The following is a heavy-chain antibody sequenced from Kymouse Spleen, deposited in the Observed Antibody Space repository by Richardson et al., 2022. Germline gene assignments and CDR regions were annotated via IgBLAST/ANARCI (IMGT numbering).Heavy chain of an antibody. CDR2: IYYSGST. CDR3: ARTAMVRGVIFDY. J-gene: IGHJ4*02. CDR1: GGSISSYY. D-gene: IGHD3-10*01. Sequence: QVQLQESGPGLVKPSETLSLTCTVSGGSISSYYWSWIRQPPGKGLEWIGYIYYSGSTNYNPSLKSRVTISVDTSKNQFSLKLSSVTAADTAVYYCARTAMVRGVIFDYWGQGTLVTVSS. V-gene: IGHV4-59*01.